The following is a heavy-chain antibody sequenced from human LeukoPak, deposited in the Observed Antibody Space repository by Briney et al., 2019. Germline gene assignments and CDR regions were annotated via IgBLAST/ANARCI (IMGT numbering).Heavy chain of an antibody. Sequence: ASVKVPCKASGYTLTAYYIHWLRQAPGQGPEWMGWIKPDSGSSHYAQKFQGRVTMTRDTSSNSAYMDLTSLKSDDTALYYCARARVPIAVAGLYYFDYWGQGALVTVSS. CDR3: ARARVPIAVAGLYYFDY. D-gene: IGHD6-19*01. CDR1: GYTLTAYY. CDR2: IKPDSGSS. V-gene: IGHV1-2*02. J-gene: IGHJ4*02.